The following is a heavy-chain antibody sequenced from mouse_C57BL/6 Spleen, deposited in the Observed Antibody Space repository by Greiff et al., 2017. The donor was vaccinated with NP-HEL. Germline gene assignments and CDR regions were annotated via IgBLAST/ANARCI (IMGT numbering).Heavy chain of an antibody. Sequence: VQLQQSDAELVKPGASVKISCKVSGYTFTDHTIHWMKQRPEQGLEWIGYIYPRDGSTKYNEKFKGKSTLTADKSSSKAYLQLNSLTSEDSAVYFCARRGTVLPYYFDYWGQGTTLTVSS. CDR2: IYPRDGST. V-gene: IGHV1-78*01. CDR1: GYTFTDHT. CDR3: ARRGTVLPYYFDY. J-gene: IGHJ2*01. D-gene: IGHD1-1*01.